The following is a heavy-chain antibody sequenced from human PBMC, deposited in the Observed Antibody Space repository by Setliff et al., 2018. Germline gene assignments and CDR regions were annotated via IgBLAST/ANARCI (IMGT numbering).Heavy chain of an antibody. D-gene: IGHD2-15*01. CDR2: INHSGST. CDR3: ASERESASRQTYFDS. J-gene: IGHJ4*02. Sequence: SETLSLTCTVSGGSISSSSYYWGWIRQPPGKGLEWIGEINHSGSTNYNPSLKSRATISVDTSKNQFSLILSSVTAADTAVYYCASERESASRQTYFDSWGQGTLVTVS. V-gene: IGHV4-39*07. CDR1: GGSISSSSYY.